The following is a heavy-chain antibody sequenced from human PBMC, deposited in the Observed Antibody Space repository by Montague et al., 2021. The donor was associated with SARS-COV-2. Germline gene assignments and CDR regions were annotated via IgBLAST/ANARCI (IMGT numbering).Heavy chain of an antibody. J-gene: IGHJ4*02. CDR3: ARAQKTISGMLIPPYYFDF. CDR1: GHSIWSSDC. D-gene: IGHD3-3*01. Sequence: SETLSLTCSVSGHSIWSSDCWTWVRQPPGKGLEWIGEIYHSGSTTYNPSLKSRVTISVDKSKNQFSLTLTSLPAADTAVYYCARAQKTISGMLIPPYYFDFWGQGTLVTVSS. V-gene: IGHV4-4*02. CDR2: IYHSGST.